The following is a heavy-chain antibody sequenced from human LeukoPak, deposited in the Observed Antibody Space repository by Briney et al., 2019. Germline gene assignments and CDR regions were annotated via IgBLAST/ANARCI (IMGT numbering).Heavy chain of an antibody. V-gene: IGHV3-7*03. CDR1: GFTLSSYW. CDR3: ARDAAWFGELLDAFDI. J-gene: IGHJ3*02. D-gene: IGHD3-10*01. Sequence: GGSLRLSCAASGFTLSSYWMSWVRQAPGKGLEWLANIKQDGSEKYYVDSVKGRFTISRDNAKNSLYLQMNSLRAEDTAVYYCARDAAWFGELLDAFDIWGQGTMVTVSS. CDR2: IKQDGSEK.